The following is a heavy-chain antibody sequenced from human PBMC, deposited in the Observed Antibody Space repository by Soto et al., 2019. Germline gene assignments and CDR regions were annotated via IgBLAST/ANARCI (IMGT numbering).Heavy chain of an antibody. D-gene: IGHD4-17*01. CDR2: ISSSSSYI. Sequence: PGGSLRLSCAASGFTFSSYSMNWVRQAPGKGLEWVSSISSSSSYIYYADSVKGRFTISRDNAKNSLYLQMNSLRAEDTAVYYCARGDYGDYYFDYWGQGTLVTVSS. CDR1: GFTFSSYS. J-gene: IGHJ4*02. CDR3: ARGDYGDYYFDY. V-gene: IGHV3-21*04.